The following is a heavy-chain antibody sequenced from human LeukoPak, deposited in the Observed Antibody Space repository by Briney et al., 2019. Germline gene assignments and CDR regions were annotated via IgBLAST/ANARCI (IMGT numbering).Heavy chain of an antibody. D-gene: IGHD1-14*01. J-gene: IGHJ4*02. V-gene: IGHV3-74*01. Sequence: PGGSLRLSCAASGFTFRNHWMHWVRQTPGKGLVWVSRIKGDGTTTTYADSVKGRFTISRDNAKNTVYLQMNSLKGDDTGVYYCARDAAGLDYWGQGTLVTVSS. CDR2: IKGDGTTT. CDR1: GFTFRNHW. CDR3: ARDAAGLDY.